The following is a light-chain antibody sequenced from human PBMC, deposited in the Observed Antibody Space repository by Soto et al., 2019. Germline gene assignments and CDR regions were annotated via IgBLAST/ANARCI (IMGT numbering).Light chain of an antibody. J-gene: IGKJ1*01. Sequence: ELVLTQSPATLYLSPGERATLSCRASQRVGSYLTWYQHKPGQAPRLLIYETSKRATGIPARFSGSGSGTGFTLTHSSLEPEDFAVYYCQQRISWPMTFGQGTTVEIK. V-gene: IGKV3-11*01. CDR3: QQRISWPMT. CDR1: QRVGSY. CDR2: ETS.